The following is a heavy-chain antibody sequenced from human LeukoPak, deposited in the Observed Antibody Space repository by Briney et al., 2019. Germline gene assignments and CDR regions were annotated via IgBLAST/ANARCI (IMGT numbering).Heavy chain of an antibody. D-gene: IGHD3-10*01. Sequence: SETLSLTCTVSGGSISSYYWSWIRQPPGKGLEWIGYIYYSGSTNYNPSLKSRVTMSVDTSKNQFSLKLSSVTAADTAVYYCARYGAYFDYWGQGTLVTVSS. CDR3: ARYGAYFDY. CDR1: GGSISSYY. CDR2: IYYSGST. J-gene: IGHJ4*02. V-gene: IGHV4-59*01.